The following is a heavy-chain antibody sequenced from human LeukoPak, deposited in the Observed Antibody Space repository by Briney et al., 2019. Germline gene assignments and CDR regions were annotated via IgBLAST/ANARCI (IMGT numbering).Heavy chain of an antibody. D-gene: IGHD3-3*01. CDR3: AKDLEAKYYDYDAFDF. CDR1: GFTFSSYG. Sequence: GGSLRLSCAASGFTFSSYGMHWVRQAPGKGLEWVAFIRYDGSNKYYADSVKGRFTISRDNSKNTLYLQMNSLRAEDTAVYYCAKDLEAKYYDYDAFDFWGQGTMVTVSS. J-gene: IGHJ3*01. CDR2: IRYDGSNK. V-gene: IGHV3-30*02.